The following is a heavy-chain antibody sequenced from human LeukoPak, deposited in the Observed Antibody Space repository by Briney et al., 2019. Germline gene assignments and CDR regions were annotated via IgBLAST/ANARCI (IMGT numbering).Heavy chain of an antibody. D-gene: IGHD6-13*01. CDR2: IYYSGST. Sequence: SETLSLTCTVSGGSISSSSYYWGWTRQPPGKGLERIGSIYYSGSTYYNPSLKSRVTISVDTSKNQFSLKLSSVTAADTAVYYCARQGQQLVQGDYYYYYMDVWGKGTTVTVSS. V-gene: IGHV4-39*01. CDR1: GGSISSSSYY. CDR3: ARQGQQLVQGDYYYYYMDV. J-gene: IGHJ6*03.